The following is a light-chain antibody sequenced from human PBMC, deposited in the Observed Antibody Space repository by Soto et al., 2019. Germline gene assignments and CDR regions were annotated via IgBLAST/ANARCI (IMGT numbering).Light chain of an antibody. J-gene: IGKJ1*01. Sequence: HLSLSPRFLSASLGDRVTITSRTSQHIRTYFTWYQQKPGKGPTIMIYAASTLQRGVPSRFSGSTTGTEYTIPITGLQQEDDATYYCQQNHSVSRTFGLGTKVDIK. V-gene: IGKV1-39*01. CDR3: QQNHSVSRT. CDR2: AAS. CDR1: QHIRTY.